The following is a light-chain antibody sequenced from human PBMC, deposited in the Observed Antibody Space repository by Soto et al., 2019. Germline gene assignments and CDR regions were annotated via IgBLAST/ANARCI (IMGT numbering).Light chain of an antibody. CDR3: QQYDNWPIT. CDR1: QSVSSK. V-gene: IGKV3-15*01. CDR2: GAS. J-gene: IGKJ5*01. Sequence: EIVMTQSPATLSVSPGERATLSCRASQSVSSKLAWYQQIPGQAPRLLIYGASTRATGIPPRFSGRGSGTEFTPTFSRLQYAVFAFYYCQQYDNWPITFGQGTRVDIK.